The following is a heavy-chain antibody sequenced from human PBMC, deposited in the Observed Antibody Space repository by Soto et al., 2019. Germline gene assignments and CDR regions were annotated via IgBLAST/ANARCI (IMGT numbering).Heavy chain of an antibody. CDR3: ARDGSGYDILTGRPYYYYYGMDV. CDR1: GFTFSSYS. CDR2: ISSSSSTI. J-gene: IGHJ6*02. V-gene: IGHV3-48*04. Sequence: GGSLRLSCAASGFTFSSYSMNWVRQAPGKGLEWVSYISSSSSTIYYADSVKGRFTISRDNAKNSLYLQMNSLRAEDTAVYYCARDGSGYDILTGRPYYYYYGMDVWGQGTTVTVSS. D-gene: IGHD3-9*01.